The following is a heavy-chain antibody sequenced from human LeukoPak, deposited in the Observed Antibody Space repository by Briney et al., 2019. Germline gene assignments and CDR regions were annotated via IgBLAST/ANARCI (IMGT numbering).Heavy chain of an antibody. Sequence: SQTLSLTRTVSGGSTRSGDYYWSWISQPPRKGLEWNVYMYYSGSTYYNPSLKSRVTMSADTSKNHLYLKLSSVTAADTAVYYCARPYYYDSRIDPWGQGILVTVSS. CDR1: GGSTRSGDYY. D-gene: IGHD3-22*01. CDR3: ARPYYYDSRIDP. CDR2: MYYSGST. J-gene: IGHJ5*02. V-gene: IGHV4-30-4*01.